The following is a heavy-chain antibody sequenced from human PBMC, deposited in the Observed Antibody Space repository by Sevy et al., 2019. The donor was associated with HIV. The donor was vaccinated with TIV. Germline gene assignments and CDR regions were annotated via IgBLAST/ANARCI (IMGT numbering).Heavy chain of an antibody. CDR2: ISGSGGST. V-gene: IGHV3-23*01. CDR3: AKRYCSGGSCYSYNY. D-gene: IGHD2-15*01. CDR1: GFTFSSYA. Sequence: GGSLRLSCAASGFTFSSYAMSWVRQAPGKGLEWVSAISGSGGSTYYADSVKGRFTISRDNSKNTLYLQMNSLRAEDTAVYYCAKRYCSGGSCYSYNYWGQGTLVTVSS. J-gene: IGHJ4*02.